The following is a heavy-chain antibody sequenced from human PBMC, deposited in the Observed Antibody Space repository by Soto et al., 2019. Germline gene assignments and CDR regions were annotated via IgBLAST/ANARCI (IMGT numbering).Heavy chain of an antibody. Sequence: QVQLVQSGAEVQKPGSSVKVSCKASGGTFSSYAISWVRQAPGQGLEWMGGIIPIFGTANYAQKFQGRVTITADESTSTAYMELSSLRSEDTAVYYCARDPEYSSSSGYYYYYGMDVWGQGTTVTVSS. CDR1: GGTFSSYA. V-gene: IGHV1-69*01. CDR3: ARDPEYSSSSGYYYYYGMDV. J-gene: IGHJ6*02. D-gene: IGHD6-6*01. CDR2: IIPIFGTA.